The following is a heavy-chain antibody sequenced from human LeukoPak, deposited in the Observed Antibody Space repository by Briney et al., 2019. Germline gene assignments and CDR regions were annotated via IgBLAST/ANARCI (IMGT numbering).Heavy chain of an antibody. CDR3: ARHSLFYDSSGYHHDAFDI. V-gene: IGHV4-59*08. CDR1: GGSISSYY. J-gene: IGHJ3*02. CDR2: IYYSGST. D-gene: IGHD3-22*01. Sequence: SETLSLTCTVSGGSISSYYWSWIRQPPGKGLEWIGYIYYSGSTNYNPSLKSRGTISVDTSKNQFSLKLSSVTAADTAAYYCARHSLFYDSSGYHHDAFDIWGQGTMVTVSS.